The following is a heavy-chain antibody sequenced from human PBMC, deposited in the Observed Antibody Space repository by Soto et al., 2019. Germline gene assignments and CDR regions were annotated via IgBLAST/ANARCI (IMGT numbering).Heavy chain of an antibody. Sequence: PGESLKISGKGSGYSFTIYCIGWVRQMPWKGLEWMGIIYPGDSDTRYSPSFQGQVTISADKSISTAYLQWSSLKASDTAMYYCARLRGYYDSSGYSEAYYGMDVWGQETTVTVSS. CDR1: GYSFTIYC. CDR3: ARLRGYYDSSGYSEAYYGMDV. CDR2: IYPGDSDT. V-gene: IGHV5-51*01. J-gene: IGHJ6*02. D-gene: IGHD3-22*01.